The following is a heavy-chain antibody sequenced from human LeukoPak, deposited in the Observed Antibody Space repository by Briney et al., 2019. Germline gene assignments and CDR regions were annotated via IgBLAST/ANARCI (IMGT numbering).Heavy chain of an antibody. V-gene: IGHV1-69*13. D-gene: IGHD3-16*01. Sequence: SVKVSCKASGGTFSSYAISWVRQAPGQGLEWMGGIIPIFGTANYAQKFQGRVTITADESTSTAYMELSSLRSEDTAVYYCARGRADYPSYYYYYMDVWGKGTTVTVSS. CDR2: IIPIFGTA. CDR1: GGTFSSYA. J-gene: IGHJ6*03. CDR3: ARGRADYPSYYYYYMDV.